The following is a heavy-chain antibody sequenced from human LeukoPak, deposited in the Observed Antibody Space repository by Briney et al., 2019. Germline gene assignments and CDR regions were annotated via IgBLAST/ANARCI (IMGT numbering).Heavy chain of an antibody. J-gene: IGHJ3*02. V-gene: IGHV1-46*01. Sequence: ASVKVSCKASGYIFTSYYMHWMRQAPGQGLEWMGIINPSGGSTRYAQKFQGRVTMSRDMSTSTVYMEVSSLRSEDTAVYYCARDNYGDYSGAFDIWGQGTMVTVSS. D-gene: IGHD4-17*01. CDR1: GYIFTSYY. CDR2: INPSGGST. CDR3: ARDNYGDYSGAFDI.